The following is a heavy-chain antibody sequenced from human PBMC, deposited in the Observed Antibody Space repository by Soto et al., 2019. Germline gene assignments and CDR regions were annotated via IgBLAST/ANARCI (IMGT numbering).Heavy chain of an antibody. D-gene: IGHD3-22*01. CDR2: ISPYDGYT. J-gene: IGHJ6*02. Sequence: QVQLVQSGAEVKKPGASVKVSCKASGYTFTSYGINWVRQAPGQGLEWLGWISPYDGYTNYAQILQGRVNMTTDTYKYTGSVELRRVRSEGTAFYYWARGGSYDSSGYRSYHDYGMNVWGQGTTVTVSS. CDR3: ARGGSYDSSGYRSYHDYGMNV. CDR1: GYTFTSYG. V-gene: IGHV1-18*01.